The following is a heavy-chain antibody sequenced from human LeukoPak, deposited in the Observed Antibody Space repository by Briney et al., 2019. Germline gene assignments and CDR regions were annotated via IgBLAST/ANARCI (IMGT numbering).Heavy chain of an antibody. CDR1: DSSMSSGYY. D-gene: IGHD3-3*01. CDR3: ARHPITIFGVVLAYFDY. J-gene: IGHJ4*02. CDR2: VYHSGST. Sequence: PSETLSLTCAVSDSSMSSGYYWGWIRQPPGKGLEWIGSVYHSGSTHYNPSLKSRVTISVDTSKNQFSLKLTSVTAADTAVYYCARHPITIFGVVLAYFDYWGQGTLVTVSS. V-gene: IGHV4-38-2*01.